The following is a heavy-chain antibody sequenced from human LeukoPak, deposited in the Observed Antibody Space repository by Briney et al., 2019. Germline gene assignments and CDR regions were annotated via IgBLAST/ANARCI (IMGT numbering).Heavy chain of an antibody. CDR1: GFTFSSYE. J-gene: IGHJ6*03. CDR2: ISSSGSTM. D-gene: IGHD3-16*02. Sequence: GGSLRLPCAASGFTFSSYEMNWVRQAPGKGLEWVSYISSSGSTMYYADSVKGRFTISRDNAKNTLYLQMNSLRAEDTAVYYCAKTPGRFITSYYYMEVWGKGTTVTVSS. CDR3: AKTPGRFITSYYYMEV. V-gene: IGHV3-48*03.